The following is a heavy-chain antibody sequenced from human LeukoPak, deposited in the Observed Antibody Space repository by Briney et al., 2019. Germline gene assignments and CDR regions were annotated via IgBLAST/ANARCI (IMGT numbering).Heavy chain of an antibody. Sequence: GGSLRLSCAASGFTFSSYSMNWVRQAPGKGLEWVSYISSSSSTIYYADSVKGRFTISRDNAKNSLYLQMNSLRAEDTAVYYCARGDPVVVIIPYYFDYWGQGTLVTVSS. CDR3: ARGDPVVVIIPYYFDY. V-gene: IGHV3-48*01. D-gene: IGHD3-22*01. CDR2: ISSSSSTI. J-gene: IGHJ4*02. CDR1: GFTFSSYS.